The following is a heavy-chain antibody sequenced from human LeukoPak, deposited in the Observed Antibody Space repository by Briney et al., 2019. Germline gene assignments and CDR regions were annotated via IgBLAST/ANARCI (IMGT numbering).Heavy chain of an antibody. CDR2: IFNSGST. CDR1: GGSISSRSYY. D-gene: IGHD1-1*01. J-gene: IGHJ4*02. CDR3: VRHYRLNTGFDY. V-gene: IGHV4-39*01. Sequence: SETLSLTCIVSGGSISSRSYYWGWIRQPPGKGLEWIGSIFNSGSTYYNSPLQSRVTISVDTSKNQFSLRLSSVTAADTAVYYCVRHYRLNTGFDYWGQGTLVTVSS.